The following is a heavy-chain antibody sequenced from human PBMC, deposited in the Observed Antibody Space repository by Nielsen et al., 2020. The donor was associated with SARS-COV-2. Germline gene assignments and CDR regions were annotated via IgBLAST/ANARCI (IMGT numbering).Heavy chain of an antibody. CDR1: GFTFSSYS. J-gene: IGHJ4*02. D-gene: IGHD3-22*01. CDR2: ISSSSSYI. Sequence: ESLKISCAASGFTFSSYSMNWVRQAPGKGLEWVSSISSSSSYIYYADSVKGRFTISRDNAKNSLYLQMNSLRAEDTAVYYCARSHSSGYKGADYWGQGTLVTVSS. V-gene: IGHV3-21*01. CDR3: ARSHSSGYKGADY.